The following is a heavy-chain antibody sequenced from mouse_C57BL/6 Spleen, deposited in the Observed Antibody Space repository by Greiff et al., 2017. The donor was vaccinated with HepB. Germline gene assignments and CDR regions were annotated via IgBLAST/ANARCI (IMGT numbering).Heavy chain of an antibody. CDR1: GFSLTSYG. J-gene: IGHJ4*01. Sequence: QVQLQQSGPGLVAPSQSLSITCTVSGFSLTSYGVHWVRQPPGKGLEWLVVIWSDGSTTYNSALKSRLSISKDNSKSQVFLKMNSLQTDDTAMYYCARQDSNYFLGAMDYWGQGTSVTVSS. V-gene: IGHV2-6-1*01. CDR2: IWSDGST. CDR3: ARQDSNYFLGAMDY. D-gene: IGHD2-5*01.